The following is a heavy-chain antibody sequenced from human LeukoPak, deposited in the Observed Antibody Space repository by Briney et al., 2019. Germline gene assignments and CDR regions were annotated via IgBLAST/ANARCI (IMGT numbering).Heavy chain of an antibody. CDR1: GFTFDDYA. V-gene: IGHV3-9*01. Sequence: GGSLRLSCAASGFTFDDYAMHWVRQAPGKGLEWVSGISWNSGSIGYADSVKGRFTISRDNAKNSLYLQMNSLRAEDTALYYCAKGVDSGYDSPSDYWGQGTLVTVSS. CDR2: ISWNSGSI. J-gene: IGHJ4*02. D-gene: IGHD5-12*01. CDR3: AKGVDSGYDSPSDY.